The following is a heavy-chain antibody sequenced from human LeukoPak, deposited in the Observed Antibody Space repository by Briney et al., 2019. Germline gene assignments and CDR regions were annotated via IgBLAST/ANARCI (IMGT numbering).Heavy chain of an antibody. J-gene: IGHJ4*02. D-gene: IGHD3-22*01. Sequence: GGSLRLSCAASGFTFNNYGMHWVRQAPGKGLEWVAFIRYDGSSKYHVDSVKGRFTISRDNSKNTLSLQMNSLRAEDTAVFYCAKDLADYYDGSGSIDYWGQGTLVTVSS. CDR1: GFTFNNYG. V-gene: IGHV3-30*02. CDR3: AKDLADYYDGSGSIDY. CDR2: IRYDGSSK.